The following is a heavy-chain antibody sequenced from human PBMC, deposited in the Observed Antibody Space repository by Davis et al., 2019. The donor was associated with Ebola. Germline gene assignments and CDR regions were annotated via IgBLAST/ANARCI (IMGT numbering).Heavy chain of an antibody. V-gene: IGHV3-30-3*01. CDR1: GFTFSSYA. D-gene: IGHD6-19*01. J-gene: IGHJ6*03. CDR2: ISYDGSNK. CDR3: ARVGSGWLNPGYMDV. Sequence: PGGSLRLSCAASGFTFSSYAMHWVRQAPGKGLEWVAVISYDGSNKYYADSLKGRFTISRDNSKNTLYLQMNSLRAEDTAVYYCARVGSGWLNPGYMDVWGKGTTVTVSS.